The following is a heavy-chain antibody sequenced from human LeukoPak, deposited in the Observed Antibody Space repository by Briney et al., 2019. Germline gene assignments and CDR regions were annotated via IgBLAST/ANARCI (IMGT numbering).Heavy chain of an antibody. CDR3: ARDPFNDFWSGYYSPCSGFDY. Sequence: SETLSLTCTVSGYSISSGYYWGWIRQPPGKGLEWIGSIYHSGSTYYNPSLKSRVTISVDTSKNQFSLKLSSVTAADTAVYYCARDPFNDFWSGYYSPCSGFDYWGQGTLVTVSS. J-gene: IGHJ4*02. V-gene: IGHV4-38-2*02. CDR1: GYSISSGYY. D-gene: IGHD3-3*01. CDR2: IYHSGST.